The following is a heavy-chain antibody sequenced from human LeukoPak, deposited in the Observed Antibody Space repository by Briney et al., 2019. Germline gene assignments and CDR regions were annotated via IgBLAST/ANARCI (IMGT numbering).Heavy chain of an antibody. CDR3: ARGFYCAGDCLASV. CDR2: ISYDGSNK. V-gene: IGHV3-30*04. D-gene: IGHD2-21*02. CDR1: GFTFSSYA. Sequence: GGSLRLSCAASGFTFSSYAMHWVRQAPGKGLEWVAVISYDGSNKYYADSVKGRFTISRENSKNTLYLQMKSLRAEDTAVYYCARGFYCAGDCLASVWGQGTLVTVSS. J-gene: IGHJ4*02.